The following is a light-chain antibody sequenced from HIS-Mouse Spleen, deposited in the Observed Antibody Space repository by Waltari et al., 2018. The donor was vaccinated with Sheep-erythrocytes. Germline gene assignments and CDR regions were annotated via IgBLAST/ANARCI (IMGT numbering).Light chain of an antibody. CDR2: KVS. Sequence: DVVMTQSPLSLPVTLGQPASISCRSSQSLVQSDGNTYLNWFQQRTGQSPRRLIYKVSNRDSGVPDRFSGSGSGTDVTMKISRGEAEDVGVYYCMQGTHWPPYTFGQGTKLEIK. CDR1: QSLVQSDGNTY. J-gene: IGKJ2*01. V-gene: IGKV2-30*02. CDR3: MQGTHWPPYT.